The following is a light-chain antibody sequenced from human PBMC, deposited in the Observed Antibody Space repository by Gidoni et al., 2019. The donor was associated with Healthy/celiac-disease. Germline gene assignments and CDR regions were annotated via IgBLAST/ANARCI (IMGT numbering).Light chain of an antibody. CDR1: QGISSY. Sequence: IQLTQSPAVLSASVGDSVTITCRTSQGISSYLAWYQQKPGKAPKLLIYAASTLQSGVPPRFSGRGPGTEFTLTISSLQPEDFATYYCQQLNSYPITFGQGTRLEIK. J-gene: IGKJ5*01. CDR3: QQLNSYPIT. CDR2: AAS. V-gene: IGKV1-9*01.